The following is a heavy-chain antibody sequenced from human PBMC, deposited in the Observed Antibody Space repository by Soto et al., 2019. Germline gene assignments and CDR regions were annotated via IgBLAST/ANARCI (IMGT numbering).Heavy chain of an antibody. CDR1: GFTFSSYA. Sequence: GGSLRLSCAASGFTFSSYAMSWVRQAPGKGLEWVSVISDGGGSTYYADFVKGRFTISRDNSKNTMYLQMNSLRAEDTAVYYCAKSYSGSSRVSFDYWGQGTLVTVSS. CDR3: AKSYSGSSRVSFDY. D-gene: IGHD1-26*01. J-gene: IGHJ4*02. CDR2: ISDGGGST. V-gene: IGHV3-23*01.